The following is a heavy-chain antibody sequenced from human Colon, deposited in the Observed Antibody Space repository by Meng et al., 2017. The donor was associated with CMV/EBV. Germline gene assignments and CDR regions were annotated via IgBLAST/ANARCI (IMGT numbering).Heavy chain of an antibody. CDR2: INSDDSST. CDR1: TFSTFW. Sequence: TFSTFWMHWVRQAPGKGLVWVSRINSDDSSTNYADSVKGRFTISRDSAKNTLYLQMNSLRAEDTAVYYCARDRGGNYYGGFDYWGQGTLVTVSS. V-gene: IGHV3-74*01. J-gene: IGHJ4*02. CDR3: ARDRGGNYYGGFDY. D-gene: IGHD1-26*01.